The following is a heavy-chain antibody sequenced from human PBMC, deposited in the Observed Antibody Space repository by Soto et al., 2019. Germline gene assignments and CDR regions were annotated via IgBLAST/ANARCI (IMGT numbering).Heavy chain of an antibody. D-gene: IGHD1-26*01. CDR3: ARVLDLPFSYYYYGMDV. Sequence: NPGGSLRLSCAASGFTFSSYSMNWVRQAPGKGLEWVSSISSSSSYIYYADSVKGRFTISRDNAKNSLYLQMNSLRAEDTAVYYCARVLDLPFSYYYYGMDVWGQGTTVTVSS. J-gene: IGHJ6*02. V-gene: IGHV3-21*01. CDR1: GFTFSSYS. CDR2: ISSSSSYI.